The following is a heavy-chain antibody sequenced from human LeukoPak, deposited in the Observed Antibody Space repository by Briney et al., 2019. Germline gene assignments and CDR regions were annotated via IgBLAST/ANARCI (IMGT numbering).Heavy chain of an antibody. D-gene: IGHD6-19*01. CDR1: GFTFSSYW. J-gene: IGHJ4*02. CDR2: IKQDGSEK. Sequence: GGSLRLSCAASGFTFSSYWMSWVRQAPGKELEWVANIKQDGSEKYYVDSVKGRFTISRDNAKNSLYLQMNSLRAEDTAVYYCARGSIAVAPVFVGYWGQGTLVTVSS. CDR3: ARGSIAVAPVFVGY. V-gene: IGHV3-7*01.